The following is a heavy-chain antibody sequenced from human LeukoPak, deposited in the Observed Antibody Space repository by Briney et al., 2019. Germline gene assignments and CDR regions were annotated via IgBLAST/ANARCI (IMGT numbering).Heavy chain of an antibody. CDR3: ARVVVVVAATPYFDI. J-gene: IGHJ3*02. V-gene: IGHV4-38-2*02. D-gene: IGHD2-15*01. CDR2: IYHSGST. Sequence: SETLSLTCTVSGYSISSGYYWGWIRQPPGKGLEWIGSIYHSGSTYYNPSLKSLVTISVDTSKNQFSLKLSSVTAADTAVYYCARVVVVVAATPYFDIWGQGTMVTVSS. CDR1: GYSISSGYY.